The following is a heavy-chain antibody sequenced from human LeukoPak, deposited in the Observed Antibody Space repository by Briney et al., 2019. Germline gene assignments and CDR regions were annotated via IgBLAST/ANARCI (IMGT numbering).Heavy chain of an antibody. D-gene: IGHD6-13*01. J-gene: IGHJ5*02. V-gene: IGHV3-21*01. CDR1: GFTFSSYT. Sequence: GGSLRLSCAASGFTFSSYTMNWVRQAPGKGLEWVSSISSSSSFIYYTDSMKGRFTISRDNAKNSLYLQMNSLRAEDTAVYYCARDLRQYSSSNWFDPWGQGTLVTVSS. CDR2: ISSSSSFI. CDR3: ARDLRQYSSSNWFDP.